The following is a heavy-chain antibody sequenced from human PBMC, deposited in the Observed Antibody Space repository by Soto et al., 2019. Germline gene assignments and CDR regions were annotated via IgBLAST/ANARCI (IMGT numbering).Heavy chain of an antibody. V-gene: IGHV2-5*02. CDR2: IFWDDDK. D-gene: IGHD5-12*01. Sequence: QITLKESGPALVRPTQTLTLTCSFSGFSLTTRGVAVGWIRQPPGKALEWLALIFWDDDKWYSPSLRSRLTITEDSSKDQVVLTMTNMDPVDTATYYCAHRSRGYAYYFDPWGQGTLVTVSS. CDR1: GFSLTTRGVA. J-gene: IGHJ4*02. CDR3: AHRSRGYAYYFDP.